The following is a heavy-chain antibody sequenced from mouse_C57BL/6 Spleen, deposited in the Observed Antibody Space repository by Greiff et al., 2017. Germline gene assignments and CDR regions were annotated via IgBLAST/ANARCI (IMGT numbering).Heavy chain of an antibody. D-gene: IGHD1-1*01. CDR3: ARGDGSSPAWFAY. CDR1: GYTFTSYW. CDR2: INPSNGGT. Sequence: QVQLQQPGTELVKPGASVKLSCKASGYTFTSYWMHWVKQRPGQGLEWIGNINPSNGGTNYNEKFKSKATLTVDKSSSTAYMQLSGLTSEDSAVYYCARGDGSSPAWFAYWGQGTLVTVSA. J-gene: IGHJ3*01. V-gene: IGHV1-53*01.